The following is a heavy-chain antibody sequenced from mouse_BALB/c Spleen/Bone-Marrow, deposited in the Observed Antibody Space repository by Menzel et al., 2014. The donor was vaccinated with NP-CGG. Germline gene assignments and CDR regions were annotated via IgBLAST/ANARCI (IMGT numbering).Heavy chain of an antibody. CDR1: GFTLNTYA. CDR2: IRSKSNNYAT. V-gene: IGHV10-1*02. J-gene: IGHJ1*01. CDR3: VRQGDGYYNWYFDV. Sequence: EVHLVESGGGLVQPKGSLKLSCAASGFTLNTYAMNWVRQAPGKGLEWVARIRSKSNNYATDYDDSVKDRFTISRDDSQSMLYLQMNNLKTEDTAMYYCVRQGDGYYNWYFDVWGAGTTVTVSS. D-gene: IGHD2-3*01.